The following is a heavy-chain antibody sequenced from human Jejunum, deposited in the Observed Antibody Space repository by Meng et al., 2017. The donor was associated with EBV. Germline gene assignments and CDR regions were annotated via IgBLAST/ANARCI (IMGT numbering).Heavy chain of an antibody. CDR3: AKLTDS. V-gene: IGHV3-23*01. J-gene: IGHJ4*02. CDR1: GFTFSSST. CDR2: ISGNGGST. D-gene: IGHD3-16*01. Sequence: EVQVLEFGGGLVQPGGSLRLSCAASGFTFSSSTMSWVRQAPGKGLEWVSAISGNGGSTYYADSVKGRFTISRDNSKNTLCLQMNSLRADDTAVYYCAKLTDSWGQGTLVTVSS.